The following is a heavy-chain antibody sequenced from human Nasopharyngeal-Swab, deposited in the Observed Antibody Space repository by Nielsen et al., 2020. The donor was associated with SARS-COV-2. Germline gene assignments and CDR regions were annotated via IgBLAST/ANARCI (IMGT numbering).Heavy chain of an antibody. CDR1: GYTFTGYY. J-gene: IGHJ6*02. CDR2: INPNSGGT. D-gene: IGHD6-19*01. V-gene: IGHV1-2*06. CDR3: ARDPTSVAGTGDYYYGMDV. Sequence: ASVTVSCKASGYTFTGYYMHWVRQAPGQGLEWMGRINPNSGGTNYAQKLQGRVTMNRDTSISTAYMELSRLRSDDTAVYYCARDPTSVAGTGDYYYGMDVWGQGTTVTVSS.